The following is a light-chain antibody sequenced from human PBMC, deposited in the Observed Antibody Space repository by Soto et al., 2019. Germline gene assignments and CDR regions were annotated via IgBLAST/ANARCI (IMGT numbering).Light chain of an antibody. J-gene: IGLJ1*01. V-gene: IGLV2-11*01. Sequence: QSALTQPRSVSGSPGQSVTISCTGTSSDVGNYNYVSWFQQYPGKAPKLMIYDVDKRPSGVPDRFSGSKSGNTASLTISGLQADDEAVYYCCSYAGSYTLYAFGTGTKLTVL. CDR2: DVD. CDR3: CSYAGSYTLYA. CDR1: SSDVGNYNY.